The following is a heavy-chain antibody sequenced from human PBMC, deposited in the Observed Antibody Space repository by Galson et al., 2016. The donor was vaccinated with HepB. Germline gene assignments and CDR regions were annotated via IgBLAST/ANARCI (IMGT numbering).Heavy chain of an antibody. D-gene: IGHD2-2*01. J-gene: IGHJ3*02. CDR1: GFTFKSYG. V-gene: IGHV3-7*05. CDR2: IKQDGSEK. Sequence: SLRLSCAASGFTFKSYGMHWVRQAPGKGLEWVAGIKQDGSEKYYVDSVKGRFTISRDNAKNSLYVQMDSLRAEDTAVYFCARERFCSSATCYVGDAFHIGGQGTMVTVSS. CDR3: ARERFCSSATCYVGDAFHI.